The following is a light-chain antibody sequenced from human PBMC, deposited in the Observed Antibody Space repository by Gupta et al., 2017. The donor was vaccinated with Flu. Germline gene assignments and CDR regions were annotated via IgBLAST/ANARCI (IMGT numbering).Light chain of an antibody. V-gene: IGLV1-44*01. CDR2: NDN. J-gene: IGLJ1*01. CDR3: AAWDDSLNGDV. CDR1: SSNIGSNN. Sequence: QSVLTQPPSASETPGQRVTISCSGSSSNIGSNNVNWYLQRPGKPPKLLIYNDNQRPSGVPDRISGSKSGTSASLAIRGLHSEDEADYYCAAWDDSLNGDVFGTGTKVTVL.